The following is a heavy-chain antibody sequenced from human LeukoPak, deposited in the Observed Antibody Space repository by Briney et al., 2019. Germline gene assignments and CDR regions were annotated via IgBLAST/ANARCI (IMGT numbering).Heavy chain of an antibody. V-gene: IGHV3-23*01. D-gene: IGHD3-9*01. CDR1: GFTFSSYA. Sequence: PGGSLRLSCAASGFTFSSYAMSWVRQAPGKGLEWVSAISGSGGSTYYADSVRGRFTISRDNARNILYLQMNSLRAEDTAVYYCARVYDVLTGGFDHWGQGALVTVSS. CDR3: ARVYDVLTGGFDH. CDR2: ISGSGGST. J-gene: IGHJ4*02.